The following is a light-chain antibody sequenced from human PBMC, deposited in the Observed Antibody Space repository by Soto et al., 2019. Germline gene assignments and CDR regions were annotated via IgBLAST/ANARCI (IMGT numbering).Light chain of an antibody. J-gene: IGLJ2*01. CDR1: SSDVGGYNC. CDR2: EVT. CDR3: SSYAGSNTVL. V-gene: IGLV2-8*01. Sequence: QSALTQPPSASGSPGQSVTISCTGTSSDVGGYNCVSWDQQHPGKAPQLMIYEVTKRPSGVPDRFSGSKSGNTASLTVSGLQAEDEADYYCSSYAGSNTVLFGGGTKLTVL.